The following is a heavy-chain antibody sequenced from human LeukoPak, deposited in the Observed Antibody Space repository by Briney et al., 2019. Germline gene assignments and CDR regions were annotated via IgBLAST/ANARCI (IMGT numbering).Heavy chain of an antibody. J-gene: IGHJ3*02. CDR2: IYTSGST. CDR1: GGSISSGSYY. Sequence: PSQTLSLTCTVSGGSISSGSYYWSWIRQPAGKGLEWIGRIYTSGSTNYNPSLKSRVTISVDTSKNQFSLKLSSVTAADTAVYYCARGVRQLGGVGAFDIWGQGTMVTVSS. D-gene: IGHD3-16*01. CDR3: ARGVRQLGGVGAFDI. V-gene: IGHV4-61*02.